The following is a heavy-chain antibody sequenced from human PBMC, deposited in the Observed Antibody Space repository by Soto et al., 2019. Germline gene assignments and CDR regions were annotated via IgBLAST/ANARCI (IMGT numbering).Heavy chain of an antibody. CDR3: ARRSISSSWYTGADGMDV. Sequence: PGESLKISCKGSGYSFTSYWISWVRQMPGKGLEWMGRIDPSDSYTNYSPSFQGHVTISADKSISTAYLQWSSLKASDTAMYYCARRSISSSWYTGADGMDVWGQGTTVTVSS. CDR1: GYSFTSYW. V-gene: IGHV5-10-1*01. D-gene: IGHD6-13*01. CDR2: IDPSDSYT. J-gene: IGHJ6*02.